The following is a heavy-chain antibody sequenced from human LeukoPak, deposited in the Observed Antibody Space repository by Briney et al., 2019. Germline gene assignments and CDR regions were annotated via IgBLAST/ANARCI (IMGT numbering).Heavy chain of an antibody. CDR1: GFTFSSYG. D-gene: IGHD1-26*01. J-gene: IGHJ3*02. CDR2: IKQDGSEK. CDR3: ARPQQWELLWGRSFDI. V-gene: IGHV3-7*01. Sequence: GGSLRLSCAASGFTFSSYGMHWVRQAPGKGLEWVANIKQDGSEKYYVDSVKGRFTISRDNAKNSLYLQMNSLRAEDTPVYYCARPQQWELLWGRSFDIWGQGTMVTVSS.